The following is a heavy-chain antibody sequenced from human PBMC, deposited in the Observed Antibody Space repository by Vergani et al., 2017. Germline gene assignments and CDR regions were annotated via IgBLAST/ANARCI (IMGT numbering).Heavy chain of an antibody. Sequence: EVQLVESGGGLVQPGGSLRLSCAASGFTFSSYWMSWVRQAPGKGLEWVANIKQDGSEKYYVDSVKGRFTISRDNAKNSLYLQMNSLRAEDTAVYYCARSPSMLTSDYRGGFDYWGQGSLVTVPS. J-gene: IGHJ4*02. CDR2: IKQDGSEK. CDR1: GFTFSSYW. D-gene: IGHD3-9*01. V-gene: IGHV3-7*01. CDR3: ARSPSMLTSDYRGGFDY.